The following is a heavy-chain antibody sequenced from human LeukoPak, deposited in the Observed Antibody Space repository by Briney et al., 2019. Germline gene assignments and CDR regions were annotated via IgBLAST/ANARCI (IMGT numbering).Heavy chain of an antibody. J-gene: IGHJ6*02. D-gene: IGHD2-15*01. Sequence: AASVKVSCKASGYTFTSYGISWVRQAPGQGLEWMGWISAYNGNANYAQKLQGRVTMTTDTSTSTAYMELRSLRSDDTAVYYCARVNCSGGSCHYYYYGMDVWGQGTTVTVSS. CDR1: GYTFTSYG. CDR3: ARVNCSGGSCHYYYYGMDV. CDR2: ISAYNGNA. V-gene: IGHV1-18*01.